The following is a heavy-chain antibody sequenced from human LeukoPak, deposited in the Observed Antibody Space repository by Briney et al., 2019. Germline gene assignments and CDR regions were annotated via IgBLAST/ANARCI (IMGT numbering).Heavy chain of an antibody. J-gene: IGHJ6*02. Sequence: GGSLRLSCAASGFTFSDYYMSWIRQAPGKGLEWVSYISSSGSTIYYADPVKGRFTISRDNAKNSLYLQMNSLRAEDTAVYYCARWMGIAAAGTSAPGYYYGMDVWGQGTTVTVSS. D-gene: IGHD6-13*01. CDR3: ARWMGIAAAGTSAPGYYYGMDV. CDR1: GFTFSDYY. CDR2: ISSSGSTI. V-gene: IGHV3-11*01.